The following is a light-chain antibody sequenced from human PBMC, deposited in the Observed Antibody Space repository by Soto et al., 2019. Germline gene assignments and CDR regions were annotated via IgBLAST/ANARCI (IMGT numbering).Light chain of an antibody. CDR2: KAS. J-gene: IGKJ3*01. V-gene: IGKV1-5*03. CDR3: QQYNSYST. CDR1: QSISSW. Sequence: DIQMTQSPSTLSASVGDRVTIPCRASQSISSWLAWYQQKPGKAPKLLIYKASSLESGVPSRFSGSGSGTEITLTISSLQPDDFATYYCQQYNSYSTFGPGTKVDIK.